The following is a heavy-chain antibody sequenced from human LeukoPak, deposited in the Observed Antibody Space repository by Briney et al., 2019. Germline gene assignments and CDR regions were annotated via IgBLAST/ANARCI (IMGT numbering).Heavy chain of an antibody. V-gene: IGHV4-4*07. J-gene: IGHJ4*02. CDR2: FYSTGST. CDR1: GDSISSYY. D-gene: IGHD1-26*01. CDR3: ARDQYSGSLDY. Sequence: SETLSLTCTVSGDSISSYYWTWIRQPAGKGLEWIGRFYSTGSTNYNPSLKSRVTMSVDTSKNQFSLKLSSVTAADTAVYYCARDQYSGSLDYWGQGTLVTVSS.